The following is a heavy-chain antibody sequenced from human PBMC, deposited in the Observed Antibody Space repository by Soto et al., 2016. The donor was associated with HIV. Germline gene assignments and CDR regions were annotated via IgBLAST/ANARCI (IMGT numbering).Heavy chain of an antibody. CDR2: IYHTGST. CDR3: ARTLEMASIRNLTS. D-gene: IGHD3-9*01. Sequence: QVQLQESGPGLVKPSETLSLTCTASGVSISSYYWSWIRQTPGKRLEWIGLIYHTGSTTYNPSLKSRVTISMDTSKNQFSLRLSSAIAADTAVYYCARTLEMASIRNLTSWGQGTLATVSS. J-gene: IGHJ4*02. V-gene: IGHV4-59*01. CDR1: GVSISSYY.